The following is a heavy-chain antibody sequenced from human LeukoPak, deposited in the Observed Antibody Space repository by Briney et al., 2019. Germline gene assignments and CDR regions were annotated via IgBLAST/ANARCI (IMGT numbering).Heavy chain of an antibody. J-gene: IGHJ5*02. CDR3: ARGTGTSLRSWFDP. CDR2: INPNSGGT. D-gene: IGHD1-7*01. Sequence: ASVKVSCKASGYTFTDYYIHWVRQAPGQGLEWMGWINPNSGGTNYAQKFQGRVTMTRDTSISTAYMELSRLRSDDTAVYYCARGTGTSLRSWFDPWGQGTLVTVSS. V-gene: IGHV1-2*02. CDR1: GYTFTDYY.